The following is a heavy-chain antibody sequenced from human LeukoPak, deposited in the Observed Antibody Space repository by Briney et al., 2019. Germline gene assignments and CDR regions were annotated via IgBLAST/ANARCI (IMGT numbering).Heavy chain of an antibody. CDR1: GFIFSSCD. J-gene: IGHJ4*02. D-gene: IGHD6-6*01. CDR2: ISSSGTYE. Sequence: GGSLRLSCAASGFIFSSCDMNWVRQAPGKGLEWVSSISSSGTYEYYGDSVKGRFTISRDNAKNSLYLQMNSLRAEDMAVYYCARVNPSSDYWGQGTLVTVSS. V-gene: IGHV3-21*01. CDR3: ARVNPSSDY.